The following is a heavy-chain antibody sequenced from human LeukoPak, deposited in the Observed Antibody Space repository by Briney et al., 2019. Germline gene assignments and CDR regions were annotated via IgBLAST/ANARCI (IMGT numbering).Heavy chain of an antibody. D-gene: IGHD5-18*01. CDR2: INPNCGGT. J-gene: IGHJ3*02. CDR3: AGNGYSYGNDAFDI. V-gene: IGHV1-2*06. CDR1: GYTFTGYY. Sequence: ASVKVSCKASGYTFTGYYMHWVRQAPGQGLEWMGRINPNCGGTNYAQKFQGRVTMTRDTSISTAYMELSRLRSDDTAVYYCAGNGYSYGNDAFDIWGQGTMVTVSS.